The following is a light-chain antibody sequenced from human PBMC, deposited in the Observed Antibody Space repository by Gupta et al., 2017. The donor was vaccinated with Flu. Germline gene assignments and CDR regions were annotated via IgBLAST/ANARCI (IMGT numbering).Light chain of an antibody. CDR1: SSDVGGYNY. V-gene: IGLV2-8*01. CDR2: EVT. CDR3: SSYAGNFNSV. Sequence: QSALTQPPSASGSPGQSVTISCTGTSSDVGGYNYVSWYQQHPGKVPKLIIYEVTRRPSGVPDRFSGSKSDNTASLTVSGLQAEDEADYYCSSYAGNFNSVFGGGTKLTVL. J-gene: IGLJ3*02.